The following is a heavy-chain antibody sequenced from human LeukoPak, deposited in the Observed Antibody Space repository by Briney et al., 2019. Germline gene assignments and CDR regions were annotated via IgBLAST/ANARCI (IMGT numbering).Heavy chain of an antibody. CDR2: IYHSGST. J-gene: IGHJ5*02. CDR1: GGSFSGYY. V-gene: IGHV4-34*01. CDR3: ARSSVDNWFDP. Sequence: PSETLSLTCAVYGGSFSGYYWSWIRQPPGKGLEWIGYIYHSGSTYYNPSLKSRVTISVDRSKNQFSLKLSSVTAADTAVYYCARSSVDNWFDPWGQGTLVTVSS. D-gene: IGHD3-22*01.